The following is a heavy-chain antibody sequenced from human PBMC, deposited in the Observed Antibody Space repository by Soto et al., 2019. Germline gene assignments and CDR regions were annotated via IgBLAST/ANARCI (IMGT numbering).Heavy chain of an antibody. CDR1: GGTYSTYT. V-gene: IGHV1-69*08. Sequence: QVQLVQSGAEVKKPGSSVKVSCKSSGGTYSTYTINWVRQAPGQGLEWMGRIIPFLGVTNYGLKFQARVTITAEKAANTAYMEVRGLRFEDTAVYDCARDGVSSVTTGSIGGLWGRVTRVTVS. CDR2: IIPFLGVT. CDR3: ARDGVSSVTTGSIGGL. J-gene: IGHJ4*02. D-gene: IGHD3-16*01.